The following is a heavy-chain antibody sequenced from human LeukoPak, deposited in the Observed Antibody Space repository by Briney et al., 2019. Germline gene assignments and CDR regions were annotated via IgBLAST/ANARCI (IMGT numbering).Heavy chain of an antibody. CDR3: ARAEYYYGSGSFDL. V-gene: IGHV4-34*01. CDR1: GVSFSGYY. CDR2: INHSGST. J-gene: IGHJ4*02. Sequence: SETLSLTCAVYGVSFSGYYWSWIRQPPGKGLEWIGEINHSGSTNYNPSLTSRVTISLDTSKNQFSLKLSSLTAADTAVYYCARAEYYYGSGSFDLWGQGPLVTVSS. D-gene: IGHD3-10*01.